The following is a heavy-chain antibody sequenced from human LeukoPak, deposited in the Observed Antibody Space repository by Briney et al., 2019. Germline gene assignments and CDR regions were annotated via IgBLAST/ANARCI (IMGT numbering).Heavy chain of an antibody. CDR2: VSDSGGT. CDR3: ARHASGWVGELDY. V-gene: IGHV4-59*08. CDR1: GASFSDFY. J-gene: IGHJ4*02. Sequence: SETLSLTCAVSGASFSDFYWSWIRQSPGRGLEWIGYVSDSGGTSYNPSLKSRVTLSVDTSKNQFFLNLNSVTAADTGVYYCARHASGWVGELDYWGQGTLVTVSS. D-gene: IGHD6-19*01.